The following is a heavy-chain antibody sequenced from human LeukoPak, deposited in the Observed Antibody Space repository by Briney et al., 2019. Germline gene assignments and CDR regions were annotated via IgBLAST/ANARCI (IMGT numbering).Heavy chain of an antibody. V-gene: IGHV3-43*01. CDR1: GFTFDDYT. Sequence: GGSLRLSCAASGFTFDDYTMHWVRQAPGKGLEWVSLISWDGGSTYYADSVKGRFTISRDNSKNSLYLQMNSLKTEDTAVYYCARGYGSGPFYFDYWGQGTLVTVSS. D-gene: IGHD3-10*01. CDR3: ARGYGSGPFYFDY. CDR2: ISWDGGST. J-gene: IGHJ4*02.